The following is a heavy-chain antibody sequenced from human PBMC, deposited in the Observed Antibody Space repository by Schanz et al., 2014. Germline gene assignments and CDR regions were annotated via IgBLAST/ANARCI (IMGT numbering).Heavy chain of an antibody. D-gene: IGHD6-19*01. J-gene: IGHJ1*01. CDR2: ISYDGTKK. V-gene: IGHV3-30*04. CDR1: GFMFRSHD. CDR3: ARERTSWQGLARGCFQH. Sequence: QVHLVESGGGVVPPGRALRLSCAASGFMFRSHDMHWVRQAPGKGLEWVAVISYDGTKKDYADSVKGRFIISRDNSKNTLYVEMNNLRSEDTAVYYCARERTSWQGLARGCFQHWGQGTLVSVSS.